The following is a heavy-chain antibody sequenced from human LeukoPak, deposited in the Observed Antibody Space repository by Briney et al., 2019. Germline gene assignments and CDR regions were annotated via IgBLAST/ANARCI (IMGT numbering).Heavy chain of an antibody. Sequence: PGGSLRLSCAACGFMFSDYAMHWVRQAPGKGLEWVGRIRDRTHSYTTQYGTSVKGRFVISRDDAGNSLYLQMNNLKVEDTAVYFCVRTAGSGRFPFDYWGQGTLVAVSS. J-gene: IGHJ4*02. CDR2: IRDRTHSYTT. CDR3: VRTAGSGRFPFDY. V-gene: IGHV3-72*01. CDR1: GFMFSDYA. D-gene: IGHD3-10*01.